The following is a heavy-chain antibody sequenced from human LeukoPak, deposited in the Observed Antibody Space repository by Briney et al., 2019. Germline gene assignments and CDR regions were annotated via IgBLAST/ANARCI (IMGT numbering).Heavy chain of an antibody. V-gene: IGHV1-2*02. CDR1: GYTFTGYY. J-gene: IGHJ5*02. D-gene: IGHD3-10*01. CDR3: APGGNYYGSGSYPFDP. Sequence: VASVKVSCKASGYTFTGYYMHWVRQAPGQGLEWMGWINPNSGGTNYAQKFQGRVTMTRDTSISTAYMELSRLRSDDTAVYYCAPGGNYYGSGSYPFDPWGQGTLVTVSS. CDR2: INPNSGGT.